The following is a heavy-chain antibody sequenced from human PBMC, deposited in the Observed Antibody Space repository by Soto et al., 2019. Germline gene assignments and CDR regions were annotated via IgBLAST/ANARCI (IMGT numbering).Heavy chain of an antibody. J-gene: IGHJ6*02. CDR3: ARDFAEYYAFWSGHGETGYCYYGMDV. CDR1: GYTFTSYG. CDR2: ISAYNGNT. D-gene: IGHD3-3*01. V-gene: IGHV1-18*04. Sequence: ASVKVSCKASGYTFTSYGISWVRQAPGQGLEWMGWISAYNGNTNYAQKLQGRVTMTTDTSTSTAYMELRSLRSDDTAVYYWARDFAEYYAFWSGHGETGYCYYGMDVWRQGTRGAASS.